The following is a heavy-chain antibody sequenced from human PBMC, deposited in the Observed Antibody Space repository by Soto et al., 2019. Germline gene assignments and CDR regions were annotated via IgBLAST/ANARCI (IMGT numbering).Heavy chain of an antibody. D-gene: IGHD6-19*01. CDR2: IIPIFGTA. V-gene: IGHV1-69*01. CDR3: ARDHHPVAGRTYGMDV. J-gene: IGHJ6*02. Sequence: QVQLVQSGAEVKKPGSSVKVSCKDSGGTFSSYAISWVRQAPGQGLEGMGGIIPIFGTANYAQKFQGRVTITADESTSTAYMELSSLRSEDTAVYYCARDHHPVAGRTYGMDVWGQGTTVTVSS. CDR1: GGTFSSYA.